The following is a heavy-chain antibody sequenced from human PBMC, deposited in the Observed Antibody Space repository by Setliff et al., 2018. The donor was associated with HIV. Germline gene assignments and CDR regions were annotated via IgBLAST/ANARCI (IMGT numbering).Heavy chain of an antibody. Sequence: ASVKVSCKASGYTFTSYGITWVRQAPGQGLEWMGWISAYHGNTNYAQKFQGRVTMTTDTSTSTAYMELRSLRSDDTAVYYCARVPYNFWSGYFNSLNYWGQGTLVTVSS. CDR2: ISAYHGNT. CDR3: ARVPYNFWSGYFNSLNY. D-gene: IGHD3-3*01. CDR1: GYTFTSYG. V-gene: IGHV1-18*01. J-gene: IGHJ4*02.